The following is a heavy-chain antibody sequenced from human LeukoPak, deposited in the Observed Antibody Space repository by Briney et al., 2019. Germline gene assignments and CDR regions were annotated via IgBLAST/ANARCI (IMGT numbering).Heavy chain of an antibody. V-gene: IGHV1-18*04. CDR3: ARDPSNTSGWKTWFDP. CDR1: RYTFNSHG. J-gene: IGHJ5*02. CDR2: ISAYNGDT. D-gene: IGHD6-19*01. Sequence: GASVKVSCKAFRYTFNSHGISWVRQAPGQGLEWMGWISAYNGDTNYAQKFQGRVTLTTDRTTSTAYLELRSLRSDDTAVYYCARDPSNTSGWKTWFDPWGQGTLVTVSS.